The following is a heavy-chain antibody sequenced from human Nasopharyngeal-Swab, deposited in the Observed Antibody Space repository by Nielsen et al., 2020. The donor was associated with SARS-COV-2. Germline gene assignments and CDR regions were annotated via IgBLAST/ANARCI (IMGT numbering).Heavy chain of an antibody. D-gene: IGHD2-15*01. CDR3: AGGYCSGGSCYPPEGY. CDR1: GFTFTSSA. Sequence: SVKVSCKASGFTFTSSAVQWVRQTRGQRLEWIGWIVVGSGNTNYAQKFQERVTITRDMSTSTAYMELSSLRSEDTAVYYCAGGYCSGGSCYPPEGYWGQGTLVTVSS. J-gene: IGHJ4*02. CDR2: IVVGSGNT. V-gene: IGHV1-58*01.